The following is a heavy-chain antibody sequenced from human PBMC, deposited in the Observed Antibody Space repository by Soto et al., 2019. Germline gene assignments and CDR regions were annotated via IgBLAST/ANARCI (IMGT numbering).Heavy chain of an antibody. CDR1: GFTFSSYG. CDR3: ARDSQGYSGYDPLYYFDY. D-gene: IGHD5-12*01. V-gene: IGHV3-33*01. Sequence: GGSLRLSCAASGFTFSSYGMHWVRQAPGKGLEWVAVIWYDGSNKYYADSVKGRFTISRDNSKNTLYLQMNSLRAEDTAVYYCARDSQGYSGYDPLYYFDYWGQGTLVTVSS. J-gene: IGHJ4*02. CDR2: IWYDGSNK.